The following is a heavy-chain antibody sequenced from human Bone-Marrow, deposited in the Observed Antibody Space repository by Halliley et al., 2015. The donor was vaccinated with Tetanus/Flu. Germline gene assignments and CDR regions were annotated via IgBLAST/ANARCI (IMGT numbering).Heavy chain of an antibody. Sequence: TLSLTCTVSGGSITSDSFYWSWIRQDPRKGLEWIGYIFHSGSASYNPSLRSRLTISVDTSKNQFSLRLTSVTAADTAIYYCARAVTGMWQDFNWFDPCGQGMLVTVSS. CDR1: GGSITSDSFY. CDR2: IFHSGSA. D-gene: IGHD2-21*02. CDR3: ARAVTGMWQDFNWFDP. V-gene: IGHV4-31*03. J-gene: IGHJ5*02.